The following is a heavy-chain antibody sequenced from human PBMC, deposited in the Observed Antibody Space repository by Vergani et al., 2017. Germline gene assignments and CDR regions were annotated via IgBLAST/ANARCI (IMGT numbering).Heavy chain of an antibody. Sequence: EVQLLESGGGLVQPGGSLRLSCAASGFTFSSYAMSWVRQAPGKGLEWVSAISGSGGSTYYADSVKGRFTISRDNSKHTLYLQMNSLRAEDTAVYYCAKGGARGYCSSTSCYTQIAYYYYGMDVWGQGTTVTVSS. V-gene: IGHV3-23*01. J-gene: IGHJ6*02. CDR2: ISGSGGST. D-gene: IGHD2-2*02. CDR3: AKGGARGYCSSTSCYTQIAYYYYGMDV. CDR1: GFTFSSYA.